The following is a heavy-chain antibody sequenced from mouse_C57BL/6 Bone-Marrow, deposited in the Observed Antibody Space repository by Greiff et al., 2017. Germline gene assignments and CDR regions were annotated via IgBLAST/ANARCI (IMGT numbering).Heavy chain of an antibody. CDR1: GYTFTNYW. D-gene: IGHD2-5*01. J-gene: IGHJ4*01. V-gene: IGHV1-63*01. Sequence: QVQLQQSGAELVRPGTSVKMSCKASGYTFTNYWIGWAKQRPGHGLEWIGDIYPGGGSTNYNEKFKGKATLTADKSSSTAYMQFSSLTSEDSAIYYCARYYSNYYYAKDYWGRGTSVTVSS. CDR2: IYPGGGST. CDR3: ARYYSNYYYAKDY.